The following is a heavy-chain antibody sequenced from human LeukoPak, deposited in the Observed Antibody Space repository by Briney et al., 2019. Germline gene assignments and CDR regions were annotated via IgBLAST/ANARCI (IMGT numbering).Heavy chain of an antibody. CDR1: GGTFSSYA. CDR2: IIPIFGTA. CDR3: ATDYAGNSVPDY. V-gene: IGHV1-69*13. D-gene: IGHD4-23*01. Sequence: SVKVSCKASGGTFSSYAISWVRQAPGQGLEWMGGIIPIFGTANYAQKFQGRVTITADESTSTAYMELSWLRSDDTALYYCATDYAGNSVPDYWGQGTLVTVSS. J-gene: IGHJ4*02.